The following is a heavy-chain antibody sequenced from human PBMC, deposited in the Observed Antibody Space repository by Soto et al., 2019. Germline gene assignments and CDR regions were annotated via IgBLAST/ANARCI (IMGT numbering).Heavy chain of an antibody. CDR1: GGSISSYY. CDR3: ASSNIAAAGFYYYGMDV. D-gene: IGHD6-13*01. Sequence: SETLSLTCTVSGGSISSYYWSWIRQPPGKGLEWIGYIYYTGYTNYNPSLKSRVTISVDTSKNQFSLKLSSVSAADTAVYYCASSNIAAAGFYYYGMDVWGRGTTVTVSS. J-gene: IGHJ6*02. V-gene: IGHV4-59*01. CDR2: IYYTGYT.